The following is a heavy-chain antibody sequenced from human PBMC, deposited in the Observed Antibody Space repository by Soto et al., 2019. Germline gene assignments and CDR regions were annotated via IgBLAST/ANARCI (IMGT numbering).Heavy chain of an antibody. J-gene: IGHJ4*02. Sequence: PGGSLRLSCAASGFTFSSYSMNWVRQAPGKGLEWVSYISSSSSTIYYADSVKGRFTISRDNAKNSLYLQMNSLRAEDTAVYYCARDGVRYSSSWYLGGLDYWGQGTLVTVSS. V-gene: IGHV3-48*01. CDR1: GFTFSSYS. CDR3: ARDGVRYSSSWYLGGLDY. CDR2: ISSSSSTI. D-gene: IGHD6-13*01.